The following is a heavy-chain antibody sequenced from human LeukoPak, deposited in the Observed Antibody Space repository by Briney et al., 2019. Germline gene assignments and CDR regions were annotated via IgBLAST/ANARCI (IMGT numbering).Heavy chain of an antibody. CDR3: ARGGEYGDSDY. V-gene: IGHV1-46*01. J-gene: IGHJ4*02. CDR2: INPSGGST. Sequence: ASVKVSCKASGYTFTSYYMHWVRPAPGQGLEWMGIINPSGGSTNYAQKFQGRVTMTRDTSTSTAYMELSSLRSEDTAVYYCARGGEYGDSDYWGQGTLVTVSS. D-gene: IGHD4-17*01. CDR1: GYTFTSYY.